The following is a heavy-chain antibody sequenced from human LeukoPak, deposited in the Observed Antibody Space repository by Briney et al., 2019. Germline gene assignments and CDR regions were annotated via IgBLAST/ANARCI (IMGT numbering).Heavy chain of an antibody. CDR3: ARQTPTRGYYSQVDY. D-gene: IGHD3-22*01. Sequence: PSETLSLTCTVSGGSISSSSCYWGWIRQPPGKGLEWIGSIYYSGSTYYNPSLKSRVTISVDTSKNQFSLKLSSVTAADTAVYYCARQTPTRGYYSQVDYWGQGTLVTVSS. J-gene: IGHJ4*02. V-gene: IGHV4-39*01. CDR1: GGSISSSSCY. CDR2: IYYSGST.